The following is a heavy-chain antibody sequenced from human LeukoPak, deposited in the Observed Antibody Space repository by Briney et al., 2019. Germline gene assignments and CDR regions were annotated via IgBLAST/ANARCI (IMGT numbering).Heavy chain of an antibody. V-gene: IGHV4-34*01. J-gene: IGHJ6*03. CDR2: INHSGST. CDR3: ASLDLGYCSGGSCYRGYYYYYMDV. CDR1: GGSFSGYY. D-gene: IGHD2-15*01. Sequence: SETLSLTCAVYGGSFSGYYWSWIRQPPGKGLEWIGEINHSGSTNYNPSLKSRVTISVDTSKNQFSLKLSSVTAADTAVYYCASLDLGYCSGGSCYRGYYYYYMDVWGKGTTVTISS.